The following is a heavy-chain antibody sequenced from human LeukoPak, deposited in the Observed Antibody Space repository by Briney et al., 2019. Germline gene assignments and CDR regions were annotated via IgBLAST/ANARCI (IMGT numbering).Heavy chain of an antibody. J-gene: IGHJ4*02. D-gene: IGHD5-24*01. V-gene: IGHV4-34*01. CDR3: ARLFGGYNLSFFDY. CDR2: INHSGST. CDR1: GGSFSGYY. Sequence: SETLSLTRAVYGGSFSGYYWSWIRQPPGKGLEWIGEINHSGSTNYNPSLKSRVTISVDTSKNQFSLKLSSVTAADTAVYYCARLFGGYNLSFFDYWGQGTLVTVSS.